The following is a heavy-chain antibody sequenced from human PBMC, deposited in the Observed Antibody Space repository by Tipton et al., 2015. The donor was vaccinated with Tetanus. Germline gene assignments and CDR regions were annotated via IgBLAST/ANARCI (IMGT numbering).Heavy chain of an antibody. CDR3: AKVPWEGVYANWFDP. CDR2: IFYSGST. V-gene: IGHV4-39*07. J-gene: IGHJ5*02. D-gene: IGHD2-8*01. CDR1: GGSVSSSTYY. Sequence: TLSLTCTVSGGSVSSSTYYWVWIRQPPGKGLEWIGTIFYSGSTYYNPSLKSRVTISVDTSTNQFSLKLSSVTAADTAVYYCAKVPWEGVYANWFDPWGQGTLVTISS.